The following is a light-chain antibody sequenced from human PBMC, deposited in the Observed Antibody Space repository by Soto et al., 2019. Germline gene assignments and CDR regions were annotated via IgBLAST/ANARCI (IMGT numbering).Light chain of an antibody. Sequence: ALRKTQSPSSFSASPGDRVTITCRASQGISSYLAWYQQKPGKAPKLLIYAASTLQSGVPSRFSGSGSGTDFTLTISCLQSEDFATYYCQQYYSYPPTFGQGTKVDIK. J-gene: IGKJ1*01. CDR3: QQYYSYPPT. CDR2: AAS. CDR1: QGISSY. V-gene: IGKV1-8*01.